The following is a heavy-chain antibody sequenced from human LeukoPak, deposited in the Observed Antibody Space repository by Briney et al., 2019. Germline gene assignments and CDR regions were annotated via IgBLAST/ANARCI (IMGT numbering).Heavy chain of an antibody. CDR3: ARAPRIAAAGIFDY. CDR2: INHSGST. CDR1: GGSFSGYY. V-gene: IGHV4-34*01. Sequence: SETLSLTCAAYGGSFSGYYWSWIRQPPGKGLEWIGEINHSGSTNYNPSLKSRVTISVDTSKNQFSLKLSSVTAADTAVYYCARAPRIAAAGIFDYWGQGTLVTVSS. D-gene: IGHD6-13*01. J-gene: IGHJ4*02.